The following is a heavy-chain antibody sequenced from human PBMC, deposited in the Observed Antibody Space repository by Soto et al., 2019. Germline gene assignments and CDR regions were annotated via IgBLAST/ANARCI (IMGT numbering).Heavy chain of an antibody. J-gene: IGHJ4*02. Sequence: QMQLVESGGGVVQPGRSLRLSCAASGFTFSNYGMHWVRQAPGKGLEWVAIIWYDGSNKYYADSVKDRFTISRDNSKNTVSLQMNSLRAEDTAMYYCAAGEPLNYRGQGTLVTVPS. CDR2: IWYDGSNK. CDR1: GFTFSNYG. V-gene: IGHV3-33*01. D-gene: IGHD3-10*01. CDR3: AAGEPLNY.